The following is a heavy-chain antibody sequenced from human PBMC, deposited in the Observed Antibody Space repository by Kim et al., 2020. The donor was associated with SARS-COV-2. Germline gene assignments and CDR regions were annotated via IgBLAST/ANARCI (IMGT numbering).Heavy chain of an antibody. CDR2: ISSSGSTI. Sequence: GGSLRLSCAASGFTFSSYEMNWVRQAPGKGLEWVSYISSSGSTIYYADSVKGRFTISRDNAKNSLYLQMNSLRAEDTAVYYCARGRGIAAAGTSHNIYYYYGMDVWGQGTTVTVSS. J-gene: IGHJ6*02. D-gene: IGHD6-13*01. CDR3: ARGRGIAAAGTSHNIYYYYGMDV. CDR1: GFTFSSYE. V-gene: IGHV3-48*03.